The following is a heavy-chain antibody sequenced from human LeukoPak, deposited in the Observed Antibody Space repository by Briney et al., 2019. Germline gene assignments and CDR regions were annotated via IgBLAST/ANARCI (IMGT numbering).Heavy chain of an antibody. Sequence: GGSLRLSCAASGFTFSSYWMRWVRQAPGKGLEWVANIKQDGSEKYYVDPVKGRFTISRDNAKNSLYLQMNSLRAEDTAVYYCARGQKLLWFGEAFDYWGQGTLVNVSS. V-gene: IGHV3-7*01. J-gene: IGHJ4*02. CDR1: GFTFSSYW. D-gene: IGHD3-10*01. CDR3: ARGQKLLWFGEAFDY. CDR2: IKQDGSEK.